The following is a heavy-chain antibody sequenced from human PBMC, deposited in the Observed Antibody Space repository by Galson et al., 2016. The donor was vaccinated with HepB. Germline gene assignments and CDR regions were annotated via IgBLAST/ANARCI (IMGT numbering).Heavy chain of an antibody. Sequence: SLRLSCAASGFTFNSYAMNWVRQAAGKGLEWVSLISGSGGIRHYADSVKGRFTISRDNSKNMLYLQMDSLRVGDMAVYYCARVGSGYDYWGQGTLVTVSS. CDR1: GFTFNSYA. D-gene: IGHD2-2*03. CDR3: ARVGSGYDY. CDR2: ISGSGGIR. V-gene: IGHV3-23*01. J-gene: IGHJ4*02.